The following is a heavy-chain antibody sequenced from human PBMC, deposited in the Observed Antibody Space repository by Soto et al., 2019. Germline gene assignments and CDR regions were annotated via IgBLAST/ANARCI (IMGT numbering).Heavy chain of an antibody. Sequence: PGGSLRLSCAASGFTFSSYAMSWVRQAPGKGLEWVSAISGSGGSTYYADSVKGRFTISRDNSKNTLYLQMNSLRAEDTAVYYCAKDGGALDTAMVPFDYWGQVTLVTVSS. CDR2: ISGSGGST. D-gene: IGHD5-18*01. CDR1: GFTFSSYA. CDR3: AKDGGALDTAMVPFDY. J-gene: IGHJ4*02. V-gene: IGHV3-23*01.